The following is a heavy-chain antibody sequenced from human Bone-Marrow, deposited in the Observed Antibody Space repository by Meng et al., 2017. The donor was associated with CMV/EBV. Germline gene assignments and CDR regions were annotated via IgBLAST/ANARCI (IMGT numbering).Heavy chain of an antibody. Sequence: SLEISCAASGFTFDDYAMHWVRQAPGKGLEWVSGISWNSGSIGYADSVKGRFTISRDNAKNSLYLQMNSLRAEDTAVYYCARKGDSSSWPPYNWFDPWGQGTLVTVSS. D-gene: IGHD6-13*01. V-gene: IGHV3-9*01. J-gene: IGHJ5*02. CDR1: GFTFDDYA. CDR3: ARKGDSSSWPPYNWFDP. CDR2: ISWNSGSI.